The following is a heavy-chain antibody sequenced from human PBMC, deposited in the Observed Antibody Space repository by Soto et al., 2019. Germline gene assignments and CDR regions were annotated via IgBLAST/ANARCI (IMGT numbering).Heavy chain of an antibody. J-gene: IGHJ6*02. CDR3: ARQREGAYCTNGVCPGYYYYGMDV. CDR2: INAGNGNT. V-gene: IGHV1-3*01. Sequence: GASVKVSCKASGYTFTSYAMHWVRQAPGQRLEWMGWINAGNGNTKYSQKFQGRVTITRDTSASTAYMELSSLRSEDTAVYYCARQREGAYCTNGVCPGYYYYGMDVWGQGTTVTVSS. CDR1: GYTFTSYA. D-gene: IGHD2-8*01.